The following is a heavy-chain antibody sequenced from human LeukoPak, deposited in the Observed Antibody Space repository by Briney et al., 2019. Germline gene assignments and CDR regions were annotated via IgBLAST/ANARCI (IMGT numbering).Heavy chain of an antibody. J-gene: IGHJ4*02. CDR3: ARDLVENSRGHDF. CDR2: IYHSGMT. D-gene: IGHD2-15*01. CDR1: GGSVSSPNW. Sequence: SETLSLTCAVSGGSVSSPNWWSWVRQPPGKGLEWIGEIYHSGMTNYKTSLKSRVTISVDESKNQFSLKLSSVTAADTAVYYCARDLVENSRGHDFWGQGILVIVSS. V-gene: IGHV4-4*02.